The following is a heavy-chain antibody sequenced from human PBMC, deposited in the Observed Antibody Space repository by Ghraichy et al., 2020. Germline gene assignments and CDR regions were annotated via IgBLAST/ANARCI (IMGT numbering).Heavy chain of an antibody. CDR1: GDSVSSNSAA. J-gene: IGHJ3*02. D-gene: IGHD2-15*01. CDR3: ARDPYCSGGSCTPHDAFDI. Sequence: QTLSLTCAISGDSVSSNSAAWNWIRQSPSRGLEWLGRTYYRSKWYNDYAVSVKSRITINPDTSKNQFSLQLNSVTPEDMAVYYCARDPYCSGGSCTPHDAFDIWGQGTMVTVSS. CDR2: TYYRSKWYN. V-gene: IGHV6-1*01.